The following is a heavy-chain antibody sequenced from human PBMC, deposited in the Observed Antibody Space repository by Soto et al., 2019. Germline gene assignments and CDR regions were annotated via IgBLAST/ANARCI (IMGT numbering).Heavy chain of an antibody. V-gene: IGHV4-59*01. Sequence: PSETLSLTCTVSGGSISSYYWSWIRQPPGKGLEWIGYIYYSGSTNYNPSLKSRVTISVDTSKNQFSLKLSSVTAADTAVYYCARVAKLVGATYAFDIWGQGKMVTVSS. J-gene: IGHJ3*02. CDR3: ARVAKLVGATYAFDI. CDR2: IYYSGST. CDR1: GGSISSYY. D-gene: IGHD1-26*01.